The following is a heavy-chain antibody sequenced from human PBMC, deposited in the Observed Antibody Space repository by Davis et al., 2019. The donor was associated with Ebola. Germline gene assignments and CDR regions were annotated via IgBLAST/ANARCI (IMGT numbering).Heavy chain of an antibody. CDR1: GYTFSRYW. D-gene: IGHD2-15*01. CDR3: ARRGYCSGSACPWGWFDP. V-gene: IGHV5-51*01. J-gene: IGHJ5*02. CDR2: IYPADSDI. Sequence: GESLKISCKGSGYTFSRYWIGWVRQLPGKGLEWMGIIYPADSDIRYSPSFRGQVTISADKSISTAYLQWSSLKASDSAMYYCARRGYCSGSACPWGWFDPWGQGTRVTVSS.